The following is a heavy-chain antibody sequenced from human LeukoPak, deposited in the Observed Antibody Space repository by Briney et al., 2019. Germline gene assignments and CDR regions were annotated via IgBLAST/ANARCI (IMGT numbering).Heavy chain of an antibody. Sequence: PPETLSLTCTVSGASVNDNYWSWSRQPAGKTLEWIGRIYTDGSTNYNPSLKSRVTISVDTSKNQFSLKLSSVTAADTAVYSCARHASTSRTWLFDYWGQGTLVTVSS. V-gene: IGHV4-4*07. J-gene: IGHJ4*02. CDR2: IYTDGST. CDR1: GASVNDNY. CDR3: ARHASTSRTWLFDY. D-gene: IGHD5/OR15-5a*01.